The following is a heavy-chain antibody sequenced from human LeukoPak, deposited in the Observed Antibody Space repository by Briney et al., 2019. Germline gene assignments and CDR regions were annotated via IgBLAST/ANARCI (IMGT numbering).Heavy chain of an antibody. CDR2: INHSGST. Sequence: SETLSLTCTVSGGSISSNNYYWGWIRQPPGKGLEWIGEINHSGSTNYNPSLKSRVTISVDTSKNQFSLKLSSVTAADTAVYYCASPRRPAVAAPFDYWGQGTLVTVSS. CDR3: ASPRRPAVAAPFDY. CDR1: GGSISSNNYY. V-gene: IGHV4-39*07. D-gene: IGHD6-19*01. J-gene: IGHJ4*02.